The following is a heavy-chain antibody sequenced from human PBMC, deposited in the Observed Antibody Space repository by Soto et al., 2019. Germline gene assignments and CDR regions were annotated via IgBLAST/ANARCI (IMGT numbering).Heavy chain of an antibody. CDR1: GFTFSSYS. Sequence: GGVLRLSCAASGFTFSSYSMNWVRQAPGKGVEWVSYISSRSSTIYYADSVKGRFTISRDNAKNSLYLQMNSLRDEDTAVYYCARTGGSSWWDRYFQHWGQGTLVTVSS. D-gene: IGHD6-13*01. J-gene: IGHJ1*01. CDR2: ISSRSSTI. CDR3: ARTGGSSWWDRYFQH. V-gene: IGHV3-48*02.